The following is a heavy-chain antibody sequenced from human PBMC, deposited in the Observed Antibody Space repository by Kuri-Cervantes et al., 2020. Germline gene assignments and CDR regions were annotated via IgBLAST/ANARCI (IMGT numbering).Heavy chain of an antibody. D-gene: IGHD3-3*01. Sequence: SQTLSLTCAVSGGSISSGGYSWSWIRQPPGKGLEWIGYIYYSGSTNYNPSLKSRVTISVDTSKNQFSLKLSSVTAADTAVYYCARWYYDFWSGYSIYGMDVWGQGTTVTVSS. CDR3: ARWYYDFWSGYSIYGMDV. V-gene: IGHV4-61*08. CDR1: GGSISSGGYS. CDR2: IYYSGST. J-gene: IGHJ6*02.